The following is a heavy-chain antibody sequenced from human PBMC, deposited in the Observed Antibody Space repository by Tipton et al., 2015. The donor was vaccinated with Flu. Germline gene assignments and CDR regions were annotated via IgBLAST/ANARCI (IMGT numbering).Heavy chain of an antibody. CDR1: GGSISNYY. J-gene: IGHJ6*02. V-gene: IGHV4-59*01. Sequence: TLSLTCTVSGGSISNYYWSWIRQPPGKGLEWIGYIYYSGSTNYNPSLKSRVIMSVDTSKNHLSLKLTSVTAADTAVYYCVRDSFGGGGILGDVWGQGTTVTVSS. CDR2: IYYSGST. D-gene: IGHD3-10*01. CDR3: VRDSFGGGGILGDV.